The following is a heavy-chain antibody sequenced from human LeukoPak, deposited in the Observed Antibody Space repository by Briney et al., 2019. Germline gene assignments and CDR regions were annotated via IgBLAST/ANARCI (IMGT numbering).Heavy chain of an antibody. V-gene: IGHV1-46*01. Sequence: ASVKVSCDASVYTFTSYYMHWVRQDPGQGLEWMGIINPSGGSTSYAQKFQDRVTITSDTSISTAYMELSSLRSDDTAVYYCAREGLDYWGQGTLVTVSS. CDR3: AREGLDY. J-gene: IGHJ4*02. CDR1: VYTFTSYY. CDR2: INPSGGST.